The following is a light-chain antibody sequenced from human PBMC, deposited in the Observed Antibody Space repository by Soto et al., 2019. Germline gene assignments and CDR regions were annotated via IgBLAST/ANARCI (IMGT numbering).Light chain of an antibody. CDR3: QHRHNWPSLT. CDR1: QSLNIH. CDR2: DAS. J-gene: IGKJ4*01. V-gene: IGKV3-11*01. Sequence: EIVLTQSPGTLSLSPGERATLSCRASQSLNIHLAWYQQQPGRAPRLLIYDASNRATGIPARFSGSGSGTDFTLTISSLEPEDFAVYYCQHRHNWPSLTFGGGIRVES.